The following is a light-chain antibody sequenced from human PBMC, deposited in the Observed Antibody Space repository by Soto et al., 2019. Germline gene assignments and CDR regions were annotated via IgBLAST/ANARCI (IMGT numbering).Light chain of an antibody. J-gene: IGKJ5*01. CDR3: QQYSNWPPIT. Sequence: ETVRTQSPGTLSVSLGERATLSCRASQSVSIHLAWYQQKPGQAPRLLIYDTSTRATGIPARFSGSASGTEFTLTISSLQSEDFAVYYCQQYSNWPPITFGQGTRLEIK. V-gene: IGKV3-15*01. CDR1: QSVSIH. CDR2: DTS.